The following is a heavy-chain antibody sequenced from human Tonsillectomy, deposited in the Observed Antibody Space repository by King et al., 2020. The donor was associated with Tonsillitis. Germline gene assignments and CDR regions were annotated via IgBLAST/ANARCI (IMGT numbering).Heavy chain of an antibody. CDR3: ARSHSGTHYFSYHYYMAV. D-gene: IGHD1-26*01. V-gene: IGHV3-20*04. CDR1: GFIFDDYG. Sequence: VQLVESGGGVVRPGGSLRLSCAASGFIFDDYGMSWVRQAPGKGLEWVSGVNLNGGSTGYADSVKGRFTISRDNAKNSLYLQMNSLRAEDTALYYCARSHSGTHYFSYHYYMAVWGKGTTVTVSS. CDR2: VNLNGGST. J-gene: IGHJ6*03.